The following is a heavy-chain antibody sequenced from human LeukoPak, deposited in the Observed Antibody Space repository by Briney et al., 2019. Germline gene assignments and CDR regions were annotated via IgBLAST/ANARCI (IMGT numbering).Heavy chain of an antibody. CDR1: GGSISSYY. CDR3: ARVGAVAGTGSDY. J-gene: IGHJ4*02. Sequence: SETLSLTCTVSGGSISSYYWSWIRQPPGKGLEWIGYIYYSGSTNYNPSLKSRVTISVDTSKNQFSLKLSSVTAADTAVYYCARVGAVAGTGSDYWGQGTLVTVSS. V-gene: IGHV4-59*01. D-gene: IGHD6-19*01. CDR2: IYYSGST.